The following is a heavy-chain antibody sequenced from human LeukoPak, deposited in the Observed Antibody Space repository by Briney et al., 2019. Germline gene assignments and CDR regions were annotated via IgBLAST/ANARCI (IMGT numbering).Heavy chain of an antibody. D-gene: IGHD3-9*01. CDR2: IYNTVDV. Sequence: SETLSLTCTVSGGSIIGSYWTWIRQSPGKSLEYIGYIYNTVDVNYSPSLKSRVTISIDMSGNQFSLRLNSVTAADTALYYCARSRYYDNTGYNPTYYFDSWGQGALVTVSS. CDR1: GGSIIGSY. V-gene: IGHV4-59*01. CDR3: ARSRYYDNTGYNPTYYFDS. J-gene: IGHJ4*02.